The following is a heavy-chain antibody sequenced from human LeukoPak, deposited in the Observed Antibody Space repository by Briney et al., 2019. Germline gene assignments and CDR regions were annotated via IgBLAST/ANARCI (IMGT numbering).Heavy chain of an antibody. CDR2: IYYGGST. V-gene: IGHV4-39*07. CDR3: ARAYGDYDNWFDP. J-gene: IGHJ5*02. CDR1: GGSISSYY. Sequence: SETLSLTCTVSGGSISSYYWGWIRQPPGKGLEWIGSIYYGGSTFYNPSLKSRVSISVDTSKNQFSLKLSSVTAADTAVYYCARAYGDYDNWFDPWGQGTLVTVSS. D-gene: IGHD4-17*01.